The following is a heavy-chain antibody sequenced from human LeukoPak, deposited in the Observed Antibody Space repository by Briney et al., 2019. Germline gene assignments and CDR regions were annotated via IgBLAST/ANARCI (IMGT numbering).Heavy chain of an antibody. CDR3: ARGRYGMEV. Sequence: PGGSLRLSCAASGFTFSSYWMHWIRQAPGKGLVWVSRINTDGRSTTYADSVKGRLTISRDNAENTLYLQMNSLRVEDTAVYYCARGRYGMEVWGQGATVTVSS. CDR1: GFTFSSYW. J-gene: IGHJ6*02. D-gene: IGHD1-14*01. CDR2: INTDGRST. V-gene: IGHV3-74*01.